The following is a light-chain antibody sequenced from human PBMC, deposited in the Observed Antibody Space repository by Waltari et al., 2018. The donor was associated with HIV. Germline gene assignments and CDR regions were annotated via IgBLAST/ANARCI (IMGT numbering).Light chain of an antibody. CDR1: SSDFGSYIL. Sequence: QSALTQPASVSGSPGQSITISCTGTSSDFGSYILASWYQQHPGKAPKLIIYEGSKRPSGVSNRFSGSKSGNTASLTISGLQAEDEADYYCCSYAGRHNVLFGGGTKLTVL. CDR2: EGS. CDR3: CSYAGRHNVL. J-gene: IGLJ2*01. V-gene: IGLV2-23*01.